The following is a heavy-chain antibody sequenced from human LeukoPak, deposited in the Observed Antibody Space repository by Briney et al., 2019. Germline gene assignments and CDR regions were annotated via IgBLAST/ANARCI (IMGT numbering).Heavy chain of an antibody. J-gene: IGHJ6*02. CDR1: GFTFSTYN. Sequence: GESLRLSCAASGFTFSTYNRSWVRQAPGRGLERVSSITNSTTVPHIFYADSVTGRFTISRYNADNTLFLQMNSLRAEDTAVYYCARALGDQPDYYYGMDVWGPGTTVTVSS. CDR3: ARALGDQPDYYYGMDV. V-gene: IGHV3-21*01. D-gene: IGHD2-2*01. CDR2: ITNSTTVPHI.